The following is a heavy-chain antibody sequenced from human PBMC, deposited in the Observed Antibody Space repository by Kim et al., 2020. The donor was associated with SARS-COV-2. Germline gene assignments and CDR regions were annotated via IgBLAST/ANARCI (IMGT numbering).Heavy chain of an antibody. J-gene: IGHJ5*02. Sequence: GGSLRLSCAASGLTVSNSYIIWVRQAPGKGLEWVSLIYSGGGTYYADSVKGRFTISRDNSKNTVYLQMNSLRAEDTAVYYCARGSGGYCSGSSCPWGQGTLVTVS. CDR1: GLTVSNSY. D-gene: IGHD2-2*01. CDR2: IYSGGGT. V-gene: IGHV3-66*01. CDR3: ARGSGGYCSGSSCP.